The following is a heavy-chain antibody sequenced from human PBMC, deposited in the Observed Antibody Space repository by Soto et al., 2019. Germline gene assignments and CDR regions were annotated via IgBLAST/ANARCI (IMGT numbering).Heavy chain of an antibody. J-gene: IGHJ4*02. CDR2: IDPTDSYS. D-gene: IGHD3-9*01. Sequence: GESLKISCKGSGYSFTSYWISWVRQMPGKGLEWMGKIDPTDSYSNYSPSFQGHVTISADKSITTAYLQWSSLKASDTAMYNCARQGTTGLIDYWGQGTLVTVSS. V-gene: IGHV5-10-1*01. CDR3: ARQGTTGLIDY. CDR1: GYSFTSYW.